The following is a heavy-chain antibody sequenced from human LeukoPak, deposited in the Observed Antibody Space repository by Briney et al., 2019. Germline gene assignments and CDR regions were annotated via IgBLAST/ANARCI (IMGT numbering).Heavy chain of an antibody. CDR1: GFTFSSYA. CDR2: ISGSGGST. CDR3: AKAPARNYDFWSGYYFSVNWFGP. Sequence: PGGSLRLSCAASGFTFSSYAMSWVRQAPGKGLEWVSAISGSGGSTYYADSVKGRFTISRDNSKNTLYLQMNSLRAEDTAVYYCAKAPARNYDFWSGYYFSVNWFGPWGQGTLVTVSS. V-gene: IGHV3-23*01. J-gene: IGHJ5*02. D-gene: IGHD3-3*01.